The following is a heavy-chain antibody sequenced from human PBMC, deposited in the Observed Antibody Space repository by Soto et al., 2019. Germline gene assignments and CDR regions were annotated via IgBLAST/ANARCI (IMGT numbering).Heavy chain of an antibody. CDR2: INHSGST. CDR1: GGSFSGFY. V-gene: IGHV4-34*01. Sequence: QVQLQQWGAGLLKPSETLSLTCAVYGGSFSGFYWSWIRQPPGKGLEWIGEINHSGSTNYNPSLKSRVTISVDTSKNQLSLKLRSVTAADTAVYYCARVTSGMDVWGQGTTVTVS. J-gene: IGHJ6*02. CDR3: ARVTSGMDV.